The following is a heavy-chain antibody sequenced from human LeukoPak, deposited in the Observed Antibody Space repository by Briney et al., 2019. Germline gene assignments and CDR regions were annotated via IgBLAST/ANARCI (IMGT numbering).Heavy chain of an antibody. D-gene: IGHD1-14*01. CDR1: GFTFKNYA. CDR2: ITYSGSST. Sequence: GGSLILSCAASGFTFKNYAMTWVRQTPGKGLEWVSGITYSGSSTYYADSVKGRFTISRDNSKNTLYLQMNSLRAEDTAIYYCAKAPNQYFYYMDVWGKGTTVTVSS. J-gene: IGHJ6*03. V-gene: IGHV3-23*01. CDR3: AKAPNQYFYYMDV.